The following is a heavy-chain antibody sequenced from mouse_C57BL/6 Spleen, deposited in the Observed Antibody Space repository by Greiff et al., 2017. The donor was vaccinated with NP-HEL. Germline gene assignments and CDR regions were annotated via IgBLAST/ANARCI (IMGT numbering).Heavy chain of an antibody. V-gene: IGHV5-17*01. J-gene: IGHJ4*01. D-gene: IGHD1-1*01. Sequence: EVKLEESGGGLVKPGGSLKLSCAASGFTFSDYGMHWVRQAPEKGLEWVAYISRGSSTIYYADTVKGRFTISRDNAKNTLFLQMTSLRSEDTAMYYCARRGDYYGSSHYAMDYWGQGTSVTVSS. CDR2: ISRGSSTI. CDR3: ARRGDYYGSSHYAMDY. CDR1: GFTFSDYG.